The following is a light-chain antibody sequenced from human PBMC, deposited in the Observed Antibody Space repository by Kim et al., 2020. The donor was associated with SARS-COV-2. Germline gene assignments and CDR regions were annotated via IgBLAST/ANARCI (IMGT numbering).Light chain of an antibody. CDR3: QQHNDWPYA. CDR1: QSVLSN. Sequence: SVSPGERATLSCKTSQSVLSNLAWYQQRPGQAPRLLIYGASTRATGIPARFSGSGSGTEFTLTISSLQPEDFAVYYCQQHNDWPYAFGQGTKLEI. V-gene: IGKV3-15*01. J-gene: IGKJ2*01. CDR2: GAS.